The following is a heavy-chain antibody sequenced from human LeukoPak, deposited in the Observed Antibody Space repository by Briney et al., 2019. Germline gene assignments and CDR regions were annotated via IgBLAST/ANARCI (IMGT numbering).Heavy chain of an antibody. V-gene: IGHV3-30*02. CDR3: AKDLITIFGVVIHPPDY. J-gene: IGHJ4*02. CDR2: TRYDGSNK. CDR1: GFTFSSYG. D-gene: IGHD3-3*01. Sequence: GGSLRLSCAASGFTFSSYGMHWVRQAPGKGLEWVAFTRYDGSNKYYADSVKGRFTISRDNSKNTLYLQMNSLRAEDTAVYYCAKDLITIFGVVIHPPDYWGQGTLVTVSS.